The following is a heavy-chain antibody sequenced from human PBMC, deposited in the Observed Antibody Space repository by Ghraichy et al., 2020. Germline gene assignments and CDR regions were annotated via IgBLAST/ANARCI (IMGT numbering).Heavy chain of an antibody. V-gene: IGHV3-7*03. CDR1: GFTFSSYW. CDR3: ARDFRIPEIVVVPAVYYFDY. J-gene: IGHJ4*02. D-gene: IGHD3-22*01. CDR2: IKQDGSEK. Sequence: GESLNISCAASGFTFSSYWMSWVRQAPGKGLEWVANIKQDGSEKYYVDSVKGRFTISRDNAKNSLYLQMNSLRAEDTAVYYCARDFRIPEIVVVPAVYYFDYWGQGTLVTVSS.